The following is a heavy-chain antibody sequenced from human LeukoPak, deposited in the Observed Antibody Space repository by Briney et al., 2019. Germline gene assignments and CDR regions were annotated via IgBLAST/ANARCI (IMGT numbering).Heavy chain of an antibody. D-gene: IGHD1-26*01. V-gene: IGHV3-30*09. CDR2: IRHDGSDK. Sequence: GTSLRLSCAASGFTFGLFSLHWVRQPPGKGLEWVAVIRHDGSDKYYADFVKGRFAISRDNSKNTLYLELHSLRLEDTAVYYSSGGDGFDVWGQGTRVIVSS. J-gene: IGHJ3*01. CDR1: GFTFGLFS. CDR3: SGGDGFDV.